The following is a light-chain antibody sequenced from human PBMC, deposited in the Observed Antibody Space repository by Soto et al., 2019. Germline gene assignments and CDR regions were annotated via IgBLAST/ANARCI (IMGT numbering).Light chain of an antibody. CDR1: QSVSSY. V-gene: IGKV3-11*01. CDR2: DAS. CDR3: QLRSNWPPTWT. Sequence: EIVLTQSPATLSLSPGVRATLSCRASQSVSSYLAWYQQKPGQAPRLLIYDASSRATGIPARFSGSGSGTDFTLTISSLEPEDFAVYYCQLRSNWPPTWTFGQGTKVEIK. J-gene: IGKJ1*01.